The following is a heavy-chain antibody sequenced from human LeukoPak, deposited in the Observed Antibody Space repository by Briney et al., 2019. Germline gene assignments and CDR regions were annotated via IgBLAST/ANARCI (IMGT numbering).Heavy chain of an antibody. CDR3: ARGRRKYYYDSSGCIDP. Sequence: LETLSLTCAVYGGSFSGYYWSWIRQPPGKGLEWIGEINHSGSTNYNPSLKSRVTISVDTSKNQFSLKLSSVTAADTAVYYCARGRRKYYYDSSGCIDPWGQGTLVTVSS. CDR2: INHSGST. V-gene: IGHV4-34*01. D-gene: IGHD3-22*01. J-gene: IGHJ5*02. CDR1: GGSFSGYY.